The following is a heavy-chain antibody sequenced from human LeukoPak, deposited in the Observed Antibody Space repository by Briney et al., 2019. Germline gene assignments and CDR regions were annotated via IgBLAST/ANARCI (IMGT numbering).Heavy chain of an antibody. CDR2: IWYDASNK. Sequence: PGGSLRLSCVASGFTFSSHGMHWVRQAPGKGLEWVAVIWYDASNKYYADSVKGRFTISRDNSKNTLYLQMNSLRADDTAVYYCAKERSSGWPFDYWGQGTLVTVSS. CDR1: GFTFSSHG. V-gene: IGHV3-33*06. D-gene: IGHD6-19*01. CDR3: AKERSSGWPFDY. J-gene: IGHJ4*02.